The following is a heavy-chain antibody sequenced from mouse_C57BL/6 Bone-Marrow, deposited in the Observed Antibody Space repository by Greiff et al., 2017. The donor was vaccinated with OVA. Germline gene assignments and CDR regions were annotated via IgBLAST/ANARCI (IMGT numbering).Heavy chain of an antibody. Sequence: EVQLQQSGPELVKPGASVKISCKASGYTFTDYYMNWVKQSHGKSLEWIGDINPNNGGTSYNQKFKGKATLTVDKSSSTAYMELCSLTSEDSAVNDCERGEQLRLRRFAYWGQGTLVTVSA. V-gene: IGHV1-26*01. CDR3: ERGEQLRLRRFAY. D-gene: IGHD3-2*02. CDR2: INPNNGGT. J-gene: IGHJ3*01. CDR1: GYTFTDYY.